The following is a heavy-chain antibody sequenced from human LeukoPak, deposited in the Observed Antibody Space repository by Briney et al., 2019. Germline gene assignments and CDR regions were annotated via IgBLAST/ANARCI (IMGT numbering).Heavy chain of an antibody. CDR2: IKSKTDGGTT. Sequence: KAGGSLRLSCAASGFTFSNAWMSWVRQAPGKGLEWVGRIKSKTDGGTTDYAAPVKGRFTISRDDSKNTLYLQMNSLKTEDTAVYYCTTDPNLRTLGIADYWGQGTLVTVSS. J-gene: IGHJ4*02. CDR1: GFTFSNAW. D-gene: IGHD7-27*01. V-gene: IGHV3-15*01. CDR3: TTDPNLRTLGIADY.